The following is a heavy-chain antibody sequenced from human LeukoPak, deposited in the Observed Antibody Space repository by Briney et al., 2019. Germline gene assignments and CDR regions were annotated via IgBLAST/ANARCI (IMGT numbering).Heavy chain of an antibody. D-gene: IGHD5-18*01. J-gene: IGHJ4*02. V-gene: IGHV4-34*01. CDR2: INHSVST. Sequence: SETLSLTCAVYVGSFSGYYSSWIRQPPGKGLEWSGEINHSVSTNYNPSLKRRVTISVYTPKNQFSLKLSSVPAADTAVYYCARGLGQLWPEDGNWGQGNLVTVSS. CDR1: VGSFSGYY. CDR3: ARGLGQLWPEDGN.